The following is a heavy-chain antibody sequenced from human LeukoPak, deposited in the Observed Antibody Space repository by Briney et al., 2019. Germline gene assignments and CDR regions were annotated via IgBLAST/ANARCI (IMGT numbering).Heavy chain of an antibody. Sequence: ASVKVSCKASGYTFTGYYMHWVRQAPGQGLEWMGRINPNSGGTNYAQKLQGRVTMTRDTTISTAYMELSRLRSDDTAVYYCARDLSSTYDFWSGYYTGEVDYWGQGTLVTVSS. CDR3: ARDLSSTYDFWSGYYTGEVDY. CDR2: INPNSGGT. V-gene: IGHV1-2*06. CDR1: GYTFTGYY. D-gene: IGHD3-3*01. J-gene: IGHJ4*02.